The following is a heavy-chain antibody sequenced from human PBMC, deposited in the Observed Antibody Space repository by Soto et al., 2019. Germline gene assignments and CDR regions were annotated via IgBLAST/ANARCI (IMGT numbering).Heavy chain of an antibody. CDR3: ARQGFGVLHGLVDV. D-gene: IGHD3-10*01. CDR1: GGSITYINKPH. J-gene: IGHJ6*02. Sequence: ETLSVTCTGFGGSITYINKPHFSWFRLPPGKGLEWIGYISDIAYTSYNPSLKGRVSISVDTSKNQFSLTLTSVTAADTAVYYCARQGFGVLHGLVDVWGQGTTVT. V-gene: IGHV4-61*05. CDR2: ISDIAYT.